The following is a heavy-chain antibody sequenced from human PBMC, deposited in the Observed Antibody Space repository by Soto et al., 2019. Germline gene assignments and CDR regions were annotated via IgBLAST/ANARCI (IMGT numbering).Heavy chain of an antibody. CDR3: TKGRDDRLY. D-gene: IGHD3-3*01. CDR1: GFTFDNVW. V-gene: IGHV3-15*07. J-gene: IGHJ4*02. Sequence: EVQLVESGGGLVKPGGSLRLSCAVSGFTFDNVWMNWVRQAPGKGLEWVGRIKSKTDDGSTDYAAPVKDRFTISRGDSENMLYLQMNGLKTEDRGMYLSTKGRDDRLYCGQATVVTVTS. CDR2: IKSKTDDGST.